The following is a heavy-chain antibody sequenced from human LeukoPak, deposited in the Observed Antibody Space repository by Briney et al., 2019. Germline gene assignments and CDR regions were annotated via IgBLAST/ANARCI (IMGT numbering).Heavy chain of an antibody. J-gene: IGHJ4*02. D-gene: IGHD6-19*01. CDR2: FDPEDGET. CDR3: ATTWRGIAVAGIRFDY. CDR1: GYTLTELS. V-gene: IGHV1-24*01. Sequence: ASVKVSCKVSGYTLTELSMHWVRQAPGKGLEWMGGFDPEDGETIYAQKFQGRVTMTEDTSTDTAYMELSSLRSEDTAVYYCATTWRGIAVAGIRFDYWGQGTLVTVSS.